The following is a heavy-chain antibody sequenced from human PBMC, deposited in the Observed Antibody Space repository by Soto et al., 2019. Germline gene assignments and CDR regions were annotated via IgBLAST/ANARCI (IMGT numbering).Heavy chain of an antibody. J-gene: IGHJ4*02. V-gene: IGHV1-69*13. CDR1: GGTFSSYA. CDR3: ALGGWLQLDYFDY. Sequence: SVKVSCKASGGTFSSYAISWARQAPGQGLEWMGGIIPIFGTANYAQKFQGRVTITADESTSTAYMELSSLRSEDTAVYYCALGGWLQLDYFDYWGQGTLVTVS. D-gene: IGHD5-12*01. CDR2: IIPIFGTA.